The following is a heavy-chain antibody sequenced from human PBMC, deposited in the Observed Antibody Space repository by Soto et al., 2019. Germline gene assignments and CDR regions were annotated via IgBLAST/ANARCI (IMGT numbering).Heavy chain of an antibody. J-gene: IGHJ4*02. CDR3: ARDSTVTTFSY. CDR1: GGSISSGGYY. CDR2: IYYSGST. V-gene: IGHV4-31*03. D-gene: IGHD4-17*01. Sequence: SETLSLTCTVSGGSISSGGYYWSWIRQHPGKGLEWIGYIYYSGSTYYNPSLKSRVTISVDTSKNQFSLKLSSVTAADTAVYYCARDSTVTTFSYWGQGTLVTVSS.